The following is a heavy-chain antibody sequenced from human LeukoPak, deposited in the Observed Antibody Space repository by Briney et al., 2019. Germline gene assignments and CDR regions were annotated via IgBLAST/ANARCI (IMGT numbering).Heavy chain of an antibody. J-gene: IGHJ4*02. CDR3: ARGVNYYDSSGRIDY. Sequence: SETLSLTCAVYGGSFSGYYWSWIRRPPGKGLEWIGEINHSGSTNYNPSLKSRVTISVDTSKNQFSLKLSSVTAADTAVYYCARGVNYYDSSGRIDYWGQGTLVTVSS. CDR2: INHSGST. D-gene: IGHD3-22*01. V-gene: IGHV4-34*01. CDR1: GGSFSGYY.